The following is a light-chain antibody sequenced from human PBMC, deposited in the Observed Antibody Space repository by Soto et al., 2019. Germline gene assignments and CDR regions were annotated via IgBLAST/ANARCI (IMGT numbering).Light chain of an antibody. V-gene: IGLV1-51*01. J-gene: IGLJ3*02. CDR3: GSWDRSLRGWV. Sequence: QSVLTQPPSVSAAPGQKVTVSCSGSGSNIGNNHVSWYQHLPGTAPKVLIYDNNKRPSGIPDRFSGSKSATSATLDITGLQTGDEADYYCGSWDRSLRGWVFGGGTKLTVL. CDR2: DNN. CDR1: GSNIGNNH.